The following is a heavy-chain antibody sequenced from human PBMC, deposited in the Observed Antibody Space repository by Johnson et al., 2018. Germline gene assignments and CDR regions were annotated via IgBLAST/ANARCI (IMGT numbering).Heavy chain of an antibody. CDR1: GFTFSDYS. J-gene: IGHJ6*03. D-gene: IGHD5-18*01. CDR3: TREHTAMVTGYYYHYMDV. CDR2: ISSSGSTI. V-gene: IGHV3-11*01. Sequence: VQLVESGGGLVKPGGSRRLSCAASGFTFSDYSMSWIRQAPGKGLEWVSYISSSGSTIYYADSVKGRFTISRDNAKNALYLQMNSLKTEDTAVYYCTREHTAMVTGYYYHYMDVWGKGTTVTVSS.